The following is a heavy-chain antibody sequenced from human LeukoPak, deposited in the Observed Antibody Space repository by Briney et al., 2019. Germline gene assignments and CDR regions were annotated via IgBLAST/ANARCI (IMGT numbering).Heavy chain of an antibody. Sequence: SVKVSRKASGGTSSSYAISWVRQAPGQGLEWMGGIIPIFGTANYAQKFQGRVTITADESTSTAYMELSSLRSEDTAVYYCARDPTGGSGMTGAYYFDYWGQGTLVTVSS. CDR1: GGTSSSYA. CDR2: IIPIFGTA. CDR3: ARDPTGGSGMTGAYYFDY. V-gene: IGHV1-69*13. J-gene: IGHJ4*02. D-gene: IGHD3-10*01.